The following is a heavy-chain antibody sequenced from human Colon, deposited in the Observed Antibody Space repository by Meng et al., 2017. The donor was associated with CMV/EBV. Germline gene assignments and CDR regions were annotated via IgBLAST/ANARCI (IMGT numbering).Heavy chain of an antibody. D-gene: IGHD1-26*01. Sequence: QVQLVQSGAEVKKPGASVKVSCKASGYTFTGYFMYWVRQAPGKGLEWMGSINPNSGGTNYAQKFQGRVTMTRDTSINTAYMELSRLRSDDTAVYYCATVSGGDFDYWGQGTLVTVSS. CDR2: INPNSGGT. CDR1: GYTFTGYF. J-gene: IGHJ4*02. CDR3: ATVSGGDFDY. V-gene: IGHV1-2*02.